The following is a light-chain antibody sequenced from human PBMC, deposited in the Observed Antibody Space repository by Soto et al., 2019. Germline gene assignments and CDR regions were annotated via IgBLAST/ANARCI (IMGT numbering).Light chain of an antibody. CDR1: SSDVGSSNL. CDR2: DVS. Sequence: QSALTQPASVSGSPGQSITVPCSGTSSDVGSSNLVSWYQQHPGKAPKLMIFDVSKRPSGVSNRFSGSKSGNTASLTISGLQAEDEAEYYCCSYAGTRTRWVFGGGTKLTVL. J-gene: IGLJ3*02. CDR3: CSYAGTRTRWV. V-gene: IGLV2-23*02.